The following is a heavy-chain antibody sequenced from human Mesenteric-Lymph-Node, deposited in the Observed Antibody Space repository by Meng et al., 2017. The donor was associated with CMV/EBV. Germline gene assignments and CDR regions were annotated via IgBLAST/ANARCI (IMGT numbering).Heavy chain of an antibody. Sequence: FSISDYYMSWIRQAPGKGLEWISYINSSGKTIYYADSVKGRFTISRDNARNSVYLQMNNLRAEDTAVYYCAVPPQVYCSSISCFRDYWGQGTLVTVSS. CDR1: FSISDYY. V-gene: IGHV3-11*04. CDR3: AVPPQVYCSSISCFRDY. CDR2: INSSGKTI. D-gene: IGHD2-2*01. J-gene: IGHJ4*02.